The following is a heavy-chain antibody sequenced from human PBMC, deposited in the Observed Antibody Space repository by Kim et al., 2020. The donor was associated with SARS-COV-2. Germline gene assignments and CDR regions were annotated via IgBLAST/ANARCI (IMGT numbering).Heavy chain of an antibody. V-gene: IGHV3-30*01. Sequence: NKYYADYVKGRFTISRDNSKKTLYLQMNSLRAEDTAVYYCARSDYGAAPGYWGQGTLVTVSS. CDR3: ARSDYGAAPGY. CDR2: NK. D-gene: IGHD4-17*01. J-gene: IGHJ4*02.